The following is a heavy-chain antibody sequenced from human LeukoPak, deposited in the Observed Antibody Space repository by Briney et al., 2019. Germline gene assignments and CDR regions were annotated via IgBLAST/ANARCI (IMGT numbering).Heavy chain of an antibody. CDR2: ISGSGGST. D-gene: IGHD6-13*01. J-gene: IGHJ5*02. V-gene: IGHV3-23*01. CDR1: GFTFSSYA. CDR3: AKVLVAAAGTLNWFDP. Sequence: GGSLRLSCAASGFTFSSYAMSWVRQAPGKGLEWVSAISGSGGSTYYADSVKGRFTISRDNSKNTLYLQMNSLRAEDTAVYYCAKVLVAAAGTLNWFDPWGQGTLVTVSS.